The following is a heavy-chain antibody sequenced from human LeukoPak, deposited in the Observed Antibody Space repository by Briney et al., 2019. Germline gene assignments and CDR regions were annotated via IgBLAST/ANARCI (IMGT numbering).Heavy chain of an antibody. D-gene: IGHD1-7*01. CDR1: GCSISSYY. J-gene: IGHJ4*02. CDR2: IYYSGST. CDR3: ASYHPNWNYALDY. V-gene: IGHV4-59*01. Sequence: SETLSLTCTVCGCSISSYYWSWIRQPPGKGLEWIGYIYYSGSTNYNPSFKSRVTISVDTSKNQFSLELSSVTAADTAVYYCASYHPNWNYALDYWGQGTLVTVSS.